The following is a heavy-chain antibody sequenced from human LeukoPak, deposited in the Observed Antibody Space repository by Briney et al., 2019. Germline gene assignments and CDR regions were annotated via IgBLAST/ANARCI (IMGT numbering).Heavy chain of an antibody. J-gene: IGHJ6*03. CDR1: GFTFSGYS. CDR3: ARGPTTVVTPIYYYMDV. CDR2: INGSSTYI. D-gene: IGHD4-23*01. V-gene: IGHV3-21*01. Sequence: GGSLRLSCAASGFTFSGYSMNWVRQAPGKGLEWVSSINGSSTYIYYADSVKGRFTISRDNAKNSLYLQMNSLRAEDTAVYYCARGPTTVVTPIYYYMDVWGKGTTVTVSS.